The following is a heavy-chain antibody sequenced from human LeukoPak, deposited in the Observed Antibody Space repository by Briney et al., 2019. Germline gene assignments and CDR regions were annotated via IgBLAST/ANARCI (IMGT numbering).Heavy chain of an antibody. CDR2: INHSGST. CDR3: ASLQYRRGNY. J-gene: IGHJ4*02. Sequence: NPSETLSLTCAVYGGSFSGYYRSWIRQPSGKGLEWIGEINHSGSTNYNPSLKSRVTISVDTSKNQFSLKLSSVTAADTAVYYCASLQYRRGNYWGQGTLVTVSS. CDR1: GGSFSGYY. V-gene: IGHV4-34*01. D-gene: IGHD5-12*01.